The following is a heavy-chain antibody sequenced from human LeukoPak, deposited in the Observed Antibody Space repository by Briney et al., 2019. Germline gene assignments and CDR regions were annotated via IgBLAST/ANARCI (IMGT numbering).Heavy chain of an antibody. CDR2: IYYSGST. V-gene: IGHV4-59*01. D-gene: IGHD6-13*01. J-gene: IGHJ3*02. CDR1: GGSISSYY. CDR3: ARARCYISSCVSFDI. Sequence: SETLSLTCTVSGGSISSYYWSWIRQPPGKGLEWIGYIYYSGSTNYNPSLKSRVTISVDTSKNQFSLKLSSVTAADTAVYYCARARCYISSCVSFDIWGQGTIVTVSS.